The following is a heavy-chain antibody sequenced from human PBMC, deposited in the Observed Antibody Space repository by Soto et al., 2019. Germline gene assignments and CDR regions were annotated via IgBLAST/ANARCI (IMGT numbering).Heavy chain of an antibody. CDR1: RFTFSSYG. D-gene: IGHD6-6*01. CDR3: AKDFYSTSSFNYYYGMDV. Sequence: GGSLRLSCAASRFTFSSYGMHWVRQAPGKGLEWVAVISYDGSNEYYADSVKGRFTISRDNSKNTLYLQMNSLRAEDTAVYYCAKDFYSTSSFNYYYGMDVWGQGTTVTVSS. CDR2: ISYDGSNE. V-gene: IGHV3-30*18. J-gene: IGHJ6*02.